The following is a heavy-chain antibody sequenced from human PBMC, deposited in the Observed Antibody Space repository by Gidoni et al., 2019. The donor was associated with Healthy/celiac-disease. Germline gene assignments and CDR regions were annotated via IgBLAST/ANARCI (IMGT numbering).Heavy chain of an antibody. CDR1: GFTFRSYG. D-gene: IGHD4-4*01. J-gene: IGHJ6*02. Sequence: QVQLVESGGGVVQPGRSLRLSCAASGFTFRSYGMHWVRQAPGKGLEWVAVIWYDGSNKYYADSVKGRFTISRDNSKNTLYLQMNSLRAEDTAVYYCARDPYSNYGIRPYYYYGMDVWGQGTTVTVSS. CDR2: IWYDGSNK. CDR3: ARDPYSNYGIRPYYYYGMDV. V-gene: IGHV3-33*01.